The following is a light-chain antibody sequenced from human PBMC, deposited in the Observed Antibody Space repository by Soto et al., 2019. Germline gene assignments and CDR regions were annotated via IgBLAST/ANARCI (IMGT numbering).Light chain of an antibody. Sequence: EAVLTQSPATLSVSPGERVTLSCRASASVGNNSAWYQQHPGQAPRLLIYDASTRATGVPPRFSGSGSETGCTLTISGLQSEDFALYYCQDRSVWPTFGRGTKVEIK. J-gene: IGKJ1*01. CDR1: ASVGNN. CDR3: QDRSVWPT. CDR2: DAS. V-gene: IGKV3-15*01.